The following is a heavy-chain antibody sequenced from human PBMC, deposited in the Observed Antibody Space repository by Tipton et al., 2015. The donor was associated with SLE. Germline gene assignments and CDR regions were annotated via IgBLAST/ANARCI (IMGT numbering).Heavy chain of an antibody. CDR3: ARDVEGSVWYFDL. Sequence: TLSLTCTVSGGSIRNYFWSWIRQHPGKGLEWIGYIYYSGSTYYNPSLKSRVTISVDTSKNQFSLKLSSVTAADTAVYYCARDVEGSVWYFDLWGRGTLVTVSS. CDR2: IYYSGST. J-gene: IGHJ2*01. CDR1: GGSIRNYF. V-gene: IGHV4-31*03.